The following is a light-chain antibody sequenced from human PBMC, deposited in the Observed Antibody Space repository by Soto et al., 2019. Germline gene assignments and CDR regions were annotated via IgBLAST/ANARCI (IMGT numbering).Light chain of an antibody. Sequence: EIVLTQSPATLSLSPGERATLSCRASQSVSSYLVWYQQKPGQAPRLLISGASNRATGIPARFSGSGSGTDFTLTISSLEPEDFAVYYRQQRSNWPRTFGQGTKVDIK. CDR1: QSVSSY. CDR3: QQRSNWPRT. J-gene: IGKJ1*01. V-gene: IGKV3-11*01. CDR2: GAS.